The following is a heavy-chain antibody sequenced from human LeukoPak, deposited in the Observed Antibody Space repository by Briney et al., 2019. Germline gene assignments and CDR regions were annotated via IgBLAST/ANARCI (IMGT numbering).Heavy chain of an antibody. CDR3: ARDGGSAFWSGYSTNWFGP. CDR2: IYSSGTT. Sequence: PSETLSLTCTVSGGSISSSDYYWGWIRQPSEKGLEWIGSIYSSGTTYSNPSLKSRVTISVDTSKNEFSLKLTFVTAADTAVYYCARDGGSAFWSGYSTNWFGPWGRGTLVTVSS. V-gene: IGHV4-39*07. J-gene: IGHJ5*02. D-gene: IGHD3-3*01. CDR1: GGSISSSDYY.